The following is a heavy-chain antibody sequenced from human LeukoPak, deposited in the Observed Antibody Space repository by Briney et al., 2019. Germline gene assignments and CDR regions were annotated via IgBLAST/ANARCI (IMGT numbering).Heavy chain of an antibody. CDR2: IKQDGSEK. Sequence: GGSLRLSCAASGFTFSSYWMSWVRQAPGKGLEWVANIKQDGSEKYYVDSVKGRFTISRDNAKNSLYLQMNSLRAEDTAVYYCAREGIRRGPYYFDYWGRGTLVTVSS. J-gene: IGHJ4*02. D-gene: IGHD2-21*01. CDR1: GFTFSSYW. V-gene: IGHV3-7*01. CDR3: AREGIRRGPYYFDY.